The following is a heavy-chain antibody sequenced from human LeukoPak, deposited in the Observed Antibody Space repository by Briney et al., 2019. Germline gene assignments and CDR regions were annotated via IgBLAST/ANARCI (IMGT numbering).Heavy chain of an antibody. D-gene: IGHD6-13*01. CDR1: GGTFSSYA. J-gene: IGHJ3*02. V-gene: IGHV1-69*06. CDR3: ARDPRSSSWWAPRGAFDI. Sequence: SVKVSCKASGGTFSSYAISWVRQAPGQGLEWMGGIIPIFGTANYAQKFQGRVTITADKSTSTAYMELSSLRSEDTAVYYCARDPRSSSWWAPRGAFDIWGQGTMVTVSS. CDR2: IIPIFGTA.